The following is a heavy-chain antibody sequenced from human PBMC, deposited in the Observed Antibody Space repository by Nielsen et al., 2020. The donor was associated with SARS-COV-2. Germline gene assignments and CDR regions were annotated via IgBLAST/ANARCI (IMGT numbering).Heavy chain of an antibody. V-gene: IGHV3-9*01. CDR3: AKDSSSPMDV. D-gene: IGHD2-2*01. CDR1: GFTFDDYA. J-gene: IGHJ6*02. CDR2: ISWNSGSI. Sequence: SLKISCAASGFTFDDYAMHWVRQAPGTGLEWVSGISWNSGSIGYADSVKGRFTISRDNAKNSLYLQMNSLRAEDTALYYCAKDSSSPMDVWGQGTTVTVSS.